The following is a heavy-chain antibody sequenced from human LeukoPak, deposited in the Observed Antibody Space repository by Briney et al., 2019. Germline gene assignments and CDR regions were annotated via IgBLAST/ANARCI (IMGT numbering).Heavy chain of an antibody. V-gene: IGHV3-23*01. Sequence: PGGSLRLSCAASGFTFSSYGMSWVRQAPGKGLEWVSAISGSGGSTYYADSVKGRFTISRDNSKNTLYLQMNSLRAEDTAVYYCAKDRSGYRYYYYMDVWGKGTTVTISS. CDR2: ISGSGGST. D-gene: IGHD3-22*01. CDR3: AKDRSGYRYYYYMDV. CDR1: GFTFSSYG. J-gene: IGHJ6*03.